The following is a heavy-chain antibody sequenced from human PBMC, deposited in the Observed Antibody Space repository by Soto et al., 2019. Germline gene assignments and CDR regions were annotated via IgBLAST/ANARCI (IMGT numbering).Heavy chain of an antibody. CDR3: ARESSSSWYVDY. V-gene: IGHV3-21*01. CDR1: GFTFSSYS. CDR2: ISSSSSYI. J-gene: IGHJ4*02. D-gene: IGHD6-13*01. Sequence: GGSLRLSCAASGFTFSSYSMNWVRQAPGKGLEWVSSISSSSSYIYYADSVKGRFTISRDNAKNSLYLQMNSLRAEDTAVYYCARESSSSWYVDYWGQGTLVTVSS.